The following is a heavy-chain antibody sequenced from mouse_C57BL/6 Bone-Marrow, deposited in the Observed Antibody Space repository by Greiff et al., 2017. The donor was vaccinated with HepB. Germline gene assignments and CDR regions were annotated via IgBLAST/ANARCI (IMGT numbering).Heavy chain of an antibody. D-gene: IGHD1-1*01. CDR2: IWSGGST. V-gene: IGHV2-2*01. CDR3: AAHYYYGSYYYAMDY. CDR1: GFSLTSYG. Sequence: QVQLQQSGPGLVQPSQSLSITCTVSGFSLTSYGVHWVRQSPGKGLEWLGVIWSGGSTDYNAAFISRLSISKDNSKSQVFFKMNSLQADDTAIYYCAAHYYYGSYYYAMDYWGQGTSVTVSS. J-gene: IGHJ4*01.